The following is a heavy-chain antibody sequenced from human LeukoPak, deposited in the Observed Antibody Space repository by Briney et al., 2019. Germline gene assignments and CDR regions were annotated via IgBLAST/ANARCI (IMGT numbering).Heavy chain of an antibody. V-gene: IGHV3-20*04. CDR1: GFTFDDYG. J-gene: IGHJ4*02. Sequence: AGGSLRLSCAASGFTFDDYGMSWVRQAAGKGGEWVSGINCNGGSTGYAASLNARFTISRDNAKNSLYLQMNSLRAEDTALYYCARVLGGNRRSGRYFDYWGQGTLVTVSS. CDR2: INCNGGST. D-gene: IGHD4-23*01. CDR3: ARVLGGNRRSGRYFDY.